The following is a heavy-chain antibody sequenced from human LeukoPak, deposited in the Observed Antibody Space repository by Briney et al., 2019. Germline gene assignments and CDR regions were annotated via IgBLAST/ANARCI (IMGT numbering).Heavy chain of an antibody. CDR3: ASAGWFGESDYFDY. J-gene: IGHJ4*02. D-gene: IGHD3-10*01. Sequence: ASVKVSCKASGYTFTSYYMHWVRQAPGQGLEWMGIINPSGGSTSYAQKFQGRVTMTRDTSTSTVYMELSRLRSDDTAVYYCASAGWFGESDYFDYWGQGTLVTVSS. V-gene: IGHV1-46*01. CDR1: GYTFTSYY. CDR2: INPSGGST.